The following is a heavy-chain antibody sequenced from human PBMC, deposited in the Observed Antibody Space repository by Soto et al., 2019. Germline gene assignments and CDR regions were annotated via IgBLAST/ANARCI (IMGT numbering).Heavy chain of an antibody. CDR2: INHSGST. CDR3: ARVTMITFGGVISEYFQH. J-gene: IGHJ1*01. CDR1: GGSFSGYY. V-gene: IGHV4-34*01. D-gene: IGHD3-16*02. Sequence: QVQLQQWGAGLLKPSETLSLTCAVYGGSFSGYYWSWIRQPPGKGLEWIGEINHSGSTNYNPSLKSRVTISVDTSKNQFSLKLRSVTAADTAVYYCARVTMITFGGVISEYFQHWGQGTLVTVSS.